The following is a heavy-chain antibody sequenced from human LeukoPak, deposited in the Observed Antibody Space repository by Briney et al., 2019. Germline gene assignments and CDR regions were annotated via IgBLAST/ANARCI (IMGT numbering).Heavy chain of an antibody. CDR2: IKQDGSDS. V-gene: IGHV3-7*03. Sequence: GGSLRLSCAASEFPFSTYWMNWVRQPPGKGLEWVANIKQDGSDSYYVDSVKGRFTISRDNAKNSLYLQMSSLRAEDAAVYYCARDAYATGSLDLWGQGTLVTVSS. CDR3: ARDAYATGSLDL. J-gene: IGHJ5*02. CDR1: EFPFSTYW. D-gene: IGHD1-26*01.